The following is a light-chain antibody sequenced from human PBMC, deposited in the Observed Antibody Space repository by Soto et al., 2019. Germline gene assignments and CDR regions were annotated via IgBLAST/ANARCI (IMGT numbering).Light chain of an antibody. V-gene: IGLV2-14*01. CDR3: SSYTSSSTLEV. CDR2: EVS. Sequence: QSALTQPASVSGSPGQSITISCSGTSSDVGGYNYVSWYQQHPGKAPKLMIYEVSNRPSGVSNRFSGSKSGNTASLTISGLQAEDEADYYCSSYTSSSTLEVFGTGTKHRP. J-gene: IGLJ1*01. CDR1: SSDVGGYNY.